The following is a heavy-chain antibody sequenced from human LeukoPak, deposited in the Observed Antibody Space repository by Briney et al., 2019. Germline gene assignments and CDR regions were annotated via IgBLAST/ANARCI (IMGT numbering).Heavy chain of an antibody. D-gene: IGHD3-16*01. V-gene: IGHV3-7*03. CDR2: INHNGNVN. J-gene: IGHJ6*02. CDR3: ARGGGLDV. CDR1: GFTFSSYW. Sequence: GGSLRLSGAASGFTFSSYWMNWAHQAPGKGLEWVASINHNGNVNYYVDSVKGRFTISRDNAKNSLYLQMSNLRAEDTAVYFCARGGGLDVWGQGATVTVSS.